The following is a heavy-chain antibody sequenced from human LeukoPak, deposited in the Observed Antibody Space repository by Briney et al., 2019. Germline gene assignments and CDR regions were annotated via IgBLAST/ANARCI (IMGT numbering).Heavy chain of an antibody. D-gene: IGHD1-26*01. J-gene: IGHJ4*02. Sequence: ASVKVSCKASGYTSTSYGISWVRQAPGQGLEWMGWISAYNGNTNYAQKLQGRVTMTTDTSTSTAYMELRSLRSDDTAVYYCAREGSGSYYKNYYFDYWGQGTLVTVSS. CDR1: GYTSTSYG. V-gene: IGHV1-18*01. CDR2: ISAYNGNT. CDR3: AREGSGSYYKNYYFDY.